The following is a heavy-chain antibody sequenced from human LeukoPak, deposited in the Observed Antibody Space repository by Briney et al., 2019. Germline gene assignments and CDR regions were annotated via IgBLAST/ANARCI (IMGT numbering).Heavy chain of an antibody. Sequence: SETLSLTCAVYGGSFSGYYWSRIRQPPGKGLEWIGEINHSGSTNYNPSLKSRVTISVDTSKNQFSLKLSSVTAADTAVYYCARGREVRGVTNWFDPWGQGTLVTVSS. J-gene: IGHJ5*02. CDR3: ARGREVRGVTNWFDP. V-gene: IGHV4-34*01. D-gene: IGHD3-10*01. CDR2: INHSGST. CDR1: GGSFSGYY.